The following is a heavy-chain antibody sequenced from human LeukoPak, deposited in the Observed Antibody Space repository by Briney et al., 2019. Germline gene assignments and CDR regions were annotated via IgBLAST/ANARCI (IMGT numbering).Heavy chain of an antibody. V-gene: IGHV1-2*02. D-gene: IGHD3-22*01. J-gene: IGHJ4*02. CDR1: GYTFTRYY. CDR3: AIDPSGSMTVIVDHDHCDY. Sequence: ASVKVSCKGSGYTFTRYYMHWVRQAPGQGLEWMGWINTNSGGTNYEHKFQGRGTMTRDTSIRQAYMEPGRLRSEDTAVYYCAIDPSGSMTVIVDHDHCDYWGKGTLVTVSS. CDR2: INTNSGGT.